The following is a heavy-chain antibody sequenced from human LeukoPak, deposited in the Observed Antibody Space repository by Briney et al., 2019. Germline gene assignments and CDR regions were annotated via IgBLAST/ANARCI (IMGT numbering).Heavy chain of an antibody. J-gene: IGHJ4*02. V-gene: IGHV4-30-2*01. Sequence: PSETLSLTCAVSGGSIRSGGYSWSWIRQPPGKGLEWIGHTSHNGRNHYYPSLKSRVTISLDRSKNQFSLKLSSATAADTAVYYCAASTKYYFDYWGQGTLVTVSS. CDR1: GGSIRSGGYS. CDR2: TSHNGRN. CDR3: AASTKYYFDY. D-gene: IGHD1-1*01.